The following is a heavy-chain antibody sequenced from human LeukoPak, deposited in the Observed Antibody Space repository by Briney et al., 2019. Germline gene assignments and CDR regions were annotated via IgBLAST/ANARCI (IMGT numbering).Heavy chain of an antibody. CDR1: GYSFTSYW. V-gene: IGHV5-51*01. Sequence: GESLKISCKGSGYSFTSYWIGWVRQMPGKGLEWMGIIYPGDSDTRYRPSFQGQVTISADKSITTAYLQWSSLKASDTAMYCCARVRPSGYRVYYFDYWGQGTLVTVSS. J-gene: IGHJ4*02. D-gene: IGHD3-22*01. CDR2: IYPGDSDT. CDR3: ARVRPSGYRVYYFDY.